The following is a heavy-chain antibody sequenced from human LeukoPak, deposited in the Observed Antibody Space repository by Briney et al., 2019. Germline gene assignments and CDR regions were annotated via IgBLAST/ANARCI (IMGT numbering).Heavy chain of an antibody. V-gene: IGHV3-23*01. CDR1: GFIFSSYA. Sequence: PGGSLRLSCAASGFIFSSYAMSWVRQAPGKGLEWVSTISGSGGSTYYADSVKGRFTISRDNSKNTVYLQMNSLRAEDTAVYYCAKNVVVKRYIDYWGQGTLVTVSS. CDR3: AKNVVVKRYIDY. CDR2: ISGSGGST. D-gene: IGHD2-15*01. J-gene: IGHJ4*02.